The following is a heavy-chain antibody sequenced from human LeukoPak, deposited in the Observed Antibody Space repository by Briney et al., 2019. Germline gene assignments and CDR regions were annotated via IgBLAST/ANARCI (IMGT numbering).Heavy chain of an antibody. Sequence: PSETLSLTCTVSGGSISSYYWSWIRQPPGKGLEWIGYIYYSGSTNYNPSLKSRVTISVDTSKNQFSLKLSSVTAADTAVYYCARSGTYYYDSSGYYVGYWGQGTLVTVSS. CDR1: GGSISSYY. D-gene: IGHD3-22*01. CDR3: ARSGTYYYDSSGYYVGY. V-gene: IGHV4-59*01. J-gene: IGHJ4*02. CDR2: IYYSGST.